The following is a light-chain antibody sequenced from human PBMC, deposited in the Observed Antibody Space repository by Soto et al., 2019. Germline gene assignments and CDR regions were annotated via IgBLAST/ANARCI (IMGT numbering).Light chain of an antibody. J-gene: IGLJ1*01. CDR2: EVT. Sequence: QSVLTQPASVSASPGQSITISCTGTSRDVGDYDYVSWYQQHPGKAPKLMIYEVTNRPSGVSNRFSGSKSGNTASLTISGLQAEDEADYYCSSYTSRRTKVFGTGTKVTVL. V-gene: IGLV2-14*01. CDR3: SSYTSRRTKV. CDR1: SRDVGDYDY.